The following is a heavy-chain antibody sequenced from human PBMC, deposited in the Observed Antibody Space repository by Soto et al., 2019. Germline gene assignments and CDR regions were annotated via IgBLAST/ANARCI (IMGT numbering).Heavy chain of an antibody. V-gene: IGHV3-48*02. Sequence: EVQLVESGGGLVQPGGSLRLSCAASGFTFSSYSMNWVRQAPGKGLEWVSCIGTSSSTKYYADSVKGRFTISRDNAKNSLYLKMNSLRDEDTAVYYCARVSRWDDNTLDWGQGTLVTVSS. J-gene: IGHJ4*02. CDR2: IGTSSSTK. D-gene: IGHD1-1*01. CDR3: ARVSRWDDNTLD. CDR1: GFTFSSYS.